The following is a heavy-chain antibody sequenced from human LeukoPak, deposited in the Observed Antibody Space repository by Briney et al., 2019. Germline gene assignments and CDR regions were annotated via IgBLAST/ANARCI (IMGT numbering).Heavy chain of an antibody. CDR3: AKERHGGNFAAYFYY. Sequence: ASVKVSCKASGGTFSSYAISWVRQAPGQGLEWMGGIIPIFGTANYAQKFQGRVTITTDESTSTAYMELSSLRSEDTAVYYCAKERHGGNFAAYFYYWGQGTLVTVSS. CDR2: IIPIFGTA. D-gene: IGHD4-23*01. CDR1: GGTFSSYA. V-gene: IGHV1-69*05. J-gene: IGHJ4*02.